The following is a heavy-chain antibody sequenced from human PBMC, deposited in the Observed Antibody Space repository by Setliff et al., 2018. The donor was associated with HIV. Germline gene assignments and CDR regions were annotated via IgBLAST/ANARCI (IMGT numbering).Heavy chain of an antibody. J-gene: IGHJ5*02. V-gene: IGHV4-4*07. CDR3: VKAVAAPSWFDP. Sequence: SETLSLTCSVSGGSMSTYYWSWIRQPAGKRLEWIGRVYTSGSTIYNPSLRSRVTMSVDTSKSQFSLKLNSVAAADTAVYYCVKAVAAPSWFDPWGQGTLVTVSS. CDR2: VYTSGST. D-gene: IGHD2-15*01. CDR1: GGSMSTYY.